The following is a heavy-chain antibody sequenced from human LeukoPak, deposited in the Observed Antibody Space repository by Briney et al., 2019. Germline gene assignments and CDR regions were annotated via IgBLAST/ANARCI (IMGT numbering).Heavy chain of an antibody. J-gene: IGHJ4*02. CDR3: AREGYGDYDRSY. CDR2: ISSSSSYI. CDR1: GFTFSSYS. Sequence: KPGGSLRLSCAASGFTFSSYSMNWVRQAPGKGLGWVSSISSSSSYIYYADSVKGRFTISRDNAKNSLYLQMNSLRAEDTAVYYCAREGYGDYDRSYWGQGTLVTVSS. V-gene: IGHV3-21*01. D-gene: IGHD4-17*01.